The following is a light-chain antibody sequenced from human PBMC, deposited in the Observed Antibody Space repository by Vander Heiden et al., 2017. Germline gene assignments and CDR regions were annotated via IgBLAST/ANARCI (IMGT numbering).Light chain of an antibody. CDR3: QQSYIPPYT. Sequence: DIQMTQSPSSLSAFVGERVTITCRASQSISSYLNWYQHKPGKAPELLIYAAFSLQTGVPSRFRGSGTGPDFTLTISSLQPEDFATYYCQQSYIPPYTFGQGTNLEIK. V-gene: IGKV1-39*01. CDR1: QSISSY. CDR2: AAF. J-gene: IGKJ2*01.